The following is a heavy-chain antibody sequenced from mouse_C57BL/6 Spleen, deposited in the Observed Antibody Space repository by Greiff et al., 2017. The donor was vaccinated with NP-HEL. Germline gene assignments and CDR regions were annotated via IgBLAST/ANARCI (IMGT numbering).Heavy chain of an antibody. Sequence: DVKLQESGPGLVKPSQSLSLTCSVTGYSITSGYYRNWIRQFPGNKLEWMGYISYDGSNNYNPSLKNRISITRDTSKNQFFLKLNSVTTEDTATYYCASPIYYDYDAVAYWGQGTLVTVSA. J-gene: IGHJ3*01. CDR2: ISYDGSN. CDR3: ASPIYYDYDAVAY. V-gene: IGHV3-6*01. CDR1: GYSITSGYY. D-gene: IGHD2-4*01.